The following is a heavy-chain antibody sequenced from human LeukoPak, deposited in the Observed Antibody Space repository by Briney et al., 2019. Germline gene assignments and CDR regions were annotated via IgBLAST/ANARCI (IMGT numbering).Heavy chain of an antibody. Sequence: SETLSLTCTVSGGSISSYYWSWIRQPAGKGLEWIGRIYTSGSTNYNPSLKSRVTMSVDTSKNQFSLKLSSVTAADTAVYYCARGIWFGEYTYYYYYYMDVWGKGTTVTISS. CDR1: GGSISSYY. D-gene: IGHD3-10*01. CDR2: IYTSGST. CDR3: ARGIWFGEYTYYYYYYMDV. J-gene: IGHJ6*03. V-gene: IGHV4-4*07.